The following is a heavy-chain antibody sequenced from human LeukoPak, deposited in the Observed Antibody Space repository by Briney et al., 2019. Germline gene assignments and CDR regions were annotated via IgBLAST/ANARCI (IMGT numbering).Heavy chain of an antibody. Sequence: ASVKVSCKASGYTFSDYGISWVRQAPGQGLEWMGWIGGYNGNTNYAQKLQGRVTMTTDTSTSTAYMELRSLKSDDTAVYYCGRSREGLYSGSSLDYWGQGTLVTVSS. D-gene: IGHD1-26*01. CDR3: GRSREGLYSGSSLDY. V-gene: IGHV1-18*01. CDR1: GYTFSDYG. J-gene: IGHJ4*02. CDR2: IGGYNGNT.